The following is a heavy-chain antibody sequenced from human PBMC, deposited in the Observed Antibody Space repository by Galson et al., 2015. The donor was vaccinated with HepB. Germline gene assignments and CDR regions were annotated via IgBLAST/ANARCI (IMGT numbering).Heavy chain of an antibody. J-gene: IGHJ5*02. D-gene: IGHD2-15*01. CDR2: MNPNSGNT. V-gene: IGHV1-8*01. CDR1: GYTFTSYD. Sequence: SVKVSCKASGYTFTSYDINWVRQATGQGLEWMGWMNPNSGNTGYAQKFQGRVTMTRNTSISTAYMELSSLRSEDTAVYYCARDRYVAATGNWFDPWGQGTLVTVSS. CDR3: ARDRYVAATGNWFDP.